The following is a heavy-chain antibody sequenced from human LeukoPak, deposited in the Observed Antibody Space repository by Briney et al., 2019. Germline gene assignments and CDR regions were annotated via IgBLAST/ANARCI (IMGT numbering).Heavy chain of an antibody. J-gene: IGHJ4*02. CDR3: AKINNDDDY. D-gene: IGHD1/OR15-1a*01. CDR2: ISPDGNIE. V-gene: IGHV3-30*18. CDR1: GFTFTTFG. Sequence: QPGGSLRLSCAASGFTFTTFGIHWVRQAPGTGLEWVAAISPDGNIEYYTDSVKGRFTISRDNSKNMIYLQMNSLRGEDSAVYYCAKINNDDDYWGQGTLVTVSS.